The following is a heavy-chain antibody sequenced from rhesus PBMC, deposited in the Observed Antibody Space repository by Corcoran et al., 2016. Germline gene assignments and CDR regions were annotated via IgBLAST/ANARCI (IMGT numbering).Heavy chain of an antibody. D-gene: IGHD6-31*01. CDR1: GFTFNLYG. Sequence: EVQLVETGGGLVQPGGSLKLSCAASGFTFNLYGLNWVRQAPGKGLQWVSAINSGGVSTSYADSVKGRFTISKDNSKNTLSLQMNSLRAEDTAVYFCAKAYSSGPPFDYWGQGVLVTVSS. CDR3: AKAYSSGPPFDY. CDR2: INSGGVST. V-gene: IGHV3S5*01. J-gene: IGHJ4*01.